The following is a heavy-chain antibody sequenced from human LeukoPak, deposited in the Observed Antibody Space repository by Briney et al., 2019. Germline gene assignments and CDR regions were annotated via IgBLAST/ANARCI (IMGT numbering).Heavy chain of an antibody. D-gene: IGHD6-6*01. Sequence: SETLSLTCTVSGGSISSYYWSWIRQPPGKGLEWIGYIYYSGSTNYNPSLKSRVTISVDTSKNQFSLKLSSVTTADTAVYYCARGLSSSSGFGYWGQGTLVTVSS. V-gene: IGHV4-59*01. J-gene: IGHJ4*02. CDR2: IYYSGST. CDR1: GGSISSYY. CDR3: ARGLSSSSGFGY.